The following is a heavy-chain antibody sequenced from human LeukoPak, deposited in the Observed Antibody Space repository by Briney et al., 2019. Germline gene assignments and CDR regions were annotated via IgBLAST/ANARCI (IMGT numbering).Heavy chain of an antibody. CDR1: GGSISSYY. D-gene: IGHD3-9*01. CDR3: ARGGYYDVLTGYYVYLDY. CDR2: IHYSGNT. J-gene: IGHJ4*02. Sequence: SETLSLTCTVSGGSISSYYWNWIRQPPGKGLEWIGYIHYSGNTNYSPSLKSRVTISVDTSKNQSSLYLGSVTAADTAVYYCARGGYYDVLTGYYVYLDYWGQGTLITVSS. V-gene: IGHV4-59*01.